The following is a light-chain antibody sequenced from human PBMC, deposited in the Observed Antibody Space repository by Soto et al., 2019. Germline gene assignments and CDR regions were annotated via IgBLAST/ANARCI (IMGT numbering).Light chain of an antibody. J-gene: IGLJ2*01. Sequence: QSVLTQPPSVSGAPGQRVTISCTGRSSNIGAGYDVHWYQQLPGTAPKLLIYGNSNRPSGVPDRFSGSKSGTSASLAITGLQAEDEADYYCQSYDSSLSGSGFGGGTKRTVL. CDR1: SSNIGAGYD. V-gene: IGLV1-40*01. CDR3: QSYDSSLSGSG. CDR2: GNS.